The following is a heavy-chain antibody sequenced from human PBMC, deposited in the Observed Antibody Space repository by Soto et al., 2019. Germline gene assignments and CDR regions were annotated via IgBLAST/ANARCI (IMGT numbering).Heavy chain of an antibody. CDR1: GFTFSSYW. J-gene: IGHJ3*02. CDR3: ARVMTSTVVTVAFDI. D-gene: IGHD4-17*01. Sequence: PGESLRLSCAASGFTFSSYWMSWVRQAPGKGLEWVANIKQDGSEKYYVDSVKGRFTISRDNAKNSLYLQMNSLRAEDTAVYYCARVMTSTVVTVAFDIWGQGTMVPVSS. V-gene: IGHV3-7*01. CDR2: IKQDGSEK.